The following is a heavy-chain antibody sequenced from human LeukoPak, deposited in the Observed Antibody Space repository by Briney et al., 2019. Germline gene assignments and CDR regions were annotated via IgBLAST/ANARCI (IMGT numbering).Heavy chain of an antibody. J-gene: IGHJ4*02. CDR1: GVTLDDYA. CDR3: TRNTVTVHFDC. CDR2: ISIRAFGATT. D-gene: IGHD4-17*01. Sequence: GGSLRLSCTASGVTLDDYAVSWFRQAPGKGLEWVGFISIRAFGATTSYAASVKGRFSISKDDSNSIASLQMNSLRTEDTAVYFCTRNTVTVHFDCWGQGILVTVSS. V-gene: IGHV3-49*03.